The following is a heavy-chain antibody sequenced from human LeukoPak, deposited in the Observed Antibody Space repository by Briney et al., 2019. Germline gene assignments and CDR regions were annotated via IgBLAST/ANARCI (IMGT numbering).Heavy chain of an antibody. J-gene: IGHJ6*03. CDR3: ARVGPQGADHYVDV. Sequence: PGGSLRLSCAASGFTFSDHYMDWVRQAPGKGLEWVGRTRNKANSYTTEYAASVKGRFTISRDDSKNSLYLQMNSLKTEDTAVYYCARVGPQGADHYVDVWGKGTTVTISS. D-gene: IGHD3-16*01. V-gene: IGHV3-72*01. CDR1: GFTFSDHY. CDR2: TRNKANSYTT.